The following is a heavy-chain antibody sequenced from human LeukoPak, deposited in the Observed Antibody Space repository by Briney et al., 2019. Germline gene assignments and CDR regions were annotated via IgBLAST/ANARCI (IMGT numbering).Heavy chain of an antibody. CDR1: GYTFTAFF. CDR3: ARVGAAYQDSNY. Sequence: ASVKVSCKTSGYTFTAFFIHWVQQAPGQGLEWMGWLNPNSGGTNYAQKFQGRVTMTRDTSISTAYMELSRLRSDDTAVYFCARVGAAYQDSNYWGQGTLVTVSS. V-gene: IGHV1-2*02. J-gene: IGHJ4*02. D-gene: IGHD1-26*01. CDR2: LNPNSGGT.